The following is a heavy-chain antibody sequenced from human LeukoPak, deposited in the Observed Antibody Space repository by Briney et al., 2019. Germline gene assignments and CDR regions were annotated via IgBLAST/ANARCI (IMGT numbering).Heavy chain of an antibody. J-gene: IGHJ4*02. CDR3: ARDLDSSGYSFDY. CDR1: GFTFSSYW. D-gene: IGHD3-22*01. CDR2: IKQDGSEK. Sequence: GGSLRLSCAASGFTFSSYWMSWVRQAPGKGLEWVANIKQDGSEKYYVDSVKGRFTISRDNAKNSLYLQMNSLRAEDTAVYYCARDLDSSGYSFDYRGQGTLVTVSS. V-gene: IGHV3-7*01.